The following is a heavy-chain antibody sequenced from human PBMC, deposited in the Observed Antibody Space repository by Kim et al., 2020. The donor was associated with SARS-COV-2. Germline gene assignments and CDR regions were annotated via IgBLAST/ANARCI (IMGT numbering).Heavy chain of an antibody. CDR2: ISWNSGSI. CDR1: GFTFDDYA. V-gene: IGHV3-9*01. Sequence: GGSLRLSCAASGFTFDDYAMHWVRQAPGKGLEWVSGISWNSGSIGYADSVKGRFTISRDNAKNSLYLQMNSLRAEDTALYYCATGGHGDFYYYYGMDVWGQGTTVTVSS. D-gene: IGHD4-17*01. CDR3: ATGGHGDFYYYYGMDV. J-gene: IGHJ6*02.